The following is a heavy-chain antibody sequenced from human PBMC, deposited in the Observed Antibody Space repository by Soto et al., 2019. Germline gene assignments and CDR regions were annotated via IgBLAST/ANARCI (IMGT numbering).Heavy chain of an antibody. CDR2: IYYSGST. V-gene: IGHV4-59*08. J-gene: IGHJ3*02. D-gene: IGHD2-15*01. CDR1: GGSMSSYY. CDR3: ARQVYCSGGSCYSRPYDAFDI. Sequence: SSETLSLTCTVSGGSMSSYYWSWIRQPPGKGLEWIGYIYYSGSTTYNPSLKSRVTISVDTSKSQFSLKLSSVTAADTAVYYCARQVYCSGGSCYSRPYDAFDIWGQGTMVTVSS.